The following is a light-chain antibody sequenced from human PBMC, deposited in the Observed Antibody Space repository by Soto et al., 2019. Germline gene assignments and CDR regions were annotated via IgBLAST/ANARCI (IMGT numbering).Light chain of an antibody. CDR3: QQRSNWV. CDR2: DAS. Sequence: EIVLTQSPATLSLSPGERGTLSCRASESVTNYLAWYQQKPGQAPRLLVYDASNRATGIPARFSGSGSGTDFTLTISSLEPEDFAVFYCQQRSNWVFGQGTKLEIK. CDR1: ESVTNY. V-gene: IGKV3-11*01. J-gene: IGKJ2*01.